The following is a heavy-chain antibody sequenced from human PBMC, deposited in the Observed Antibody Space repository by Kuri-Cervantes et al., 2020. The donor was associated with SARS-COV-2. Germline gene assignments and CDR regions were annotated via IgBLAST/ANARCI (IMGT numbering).Heavy chain of an antibody. Sequence: SETLSLTCTVSGGSISSSSYYWGWIRQLPGKGLEWIGSIYYSGSTYYNPSLKSRVTISVDTSKNQFSLKLSSVTAADTAVYYCAREQFTDGYNYDYFDYWGQGTLVTVSS. CDR3: AREQFTDGYNYDYFDY. D-gene: IGHD5-24*01. J-gene: IGHJ4*02. CDR1: GGSISSSSYY. V-gene: IGHV4-39*02. CDR2: IYYSGST.